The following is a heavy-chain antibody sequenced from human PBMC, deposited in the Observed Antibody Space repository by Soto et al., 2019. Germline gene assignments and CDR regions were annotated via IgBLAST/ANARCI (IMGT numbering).Heavy chain of an antibody. V-gene: IGHV1-69*01. D-gene: IGHD2-2*01. CDR3: ARSQGSSTSLEIYYYYYYGMDG. CDR1: GGTFSSYA. Sequence: QVQLVQSGAEVKKPGSSVKVSCKASGGTFSSYAISWVRQAPGQGLEWMGGIIPISGTANYAQKFQGRVTITADESTSTAYMELSSLRSEATAVYYCARSQGSSTSLEIYYYYYYGMDGWGQGTTVTVSS. CDR2: IIPISGTA. J-gene: IGHJ6*02.